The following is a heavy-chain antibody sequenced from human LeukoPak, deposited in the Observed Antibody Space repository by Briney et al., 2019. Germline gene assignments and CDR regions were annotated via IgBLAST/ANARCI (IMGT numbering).Heavy chain of an antibody. J-gene: IGHJ4*02. D-gene: IGHD3-3*01. V-gene: IGHV3-30*18. CDR3: AKGSRRFLEWLLCPIDY. CDR2: ISYDGSNK. Sequence: GGSLRLSCAASGFTFSSYGMHWVRQAPGKGLEWVAVISYDGSNKYYADSVKGRFTISRDNSKNTLYLQMNSLRAEDTAVYYCAKGSRRFLEWLLCPIDYWGQGTLVTVSS. CDR1: GFTFSSYG.